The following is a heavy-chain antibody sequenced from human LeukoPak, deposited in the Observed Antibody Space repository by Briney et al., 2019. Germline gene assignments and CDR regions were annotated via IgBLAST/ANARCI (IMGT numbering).Heavy chain of an antibody. CDR1: GFTFSSYA. CDR2: ISGSGGST. D-gene: IGHD3-10*01. Sequence: GGSLRLSCAASGFTFSSYAMSWVRQAPGKGLEWVSAISGSGGSTYYADSVKGRFTISRDNSKNTLYLQTNSLRAEDTAVYYCARGQYYYGSGSYYTRYYFDYWGQGTLVTVSS. V-gene: IGHV3-23*01. CDR3: ARGQYYYGSGSYYTRYYFDY. J-gene: IGHJ4*02.